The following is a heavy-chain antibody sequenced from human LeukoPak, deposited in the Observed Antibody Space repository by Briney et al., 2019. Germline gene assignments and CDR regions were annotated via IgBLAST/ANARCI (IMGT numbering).Heavy chain of an antibody. D-gene: IGHD3-10*01. CDR1: GYTLTELS. J-gene: IGHJ6*02. CDR2: FDPEDGET. V-gene: IGHV1-24*01. Sequence: GASVKVSCKVSGYTLTELSMHWVRQAPGKGLEWMGGFDPEDGETIYAQKFQGRVTMTEDTSTDTAYMELSRLRSDDTAVYYCARERGYYGSEIQASGMDVWGQGTTVTVSS. CDR3: ARERGYYGSEIQASGMDV.